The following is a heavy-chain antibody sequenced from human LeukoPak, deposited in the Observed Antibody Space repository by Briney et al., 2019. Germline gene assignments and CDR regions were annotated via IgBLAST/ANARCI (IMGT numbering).Heavy chain of an antibody. CDR1: GYSFTSYW. J-gene: IGHJ3*02. V-gene: IGHV5-51*01. CDR3: ARAPVMIDVGGVADAFDI. CDR2: IYPVDSAT. D-gene: IGHD3-10*02. Sequence: GESLKISCQGSGYSFTSYWIGWVRQLPGKGLEWMGIIYPVDSATRYSPPFQGQVTMSADTSVTSVYLEWTSLKASDTATYYCARAPVMIDVGGVADAFDIWGQGTMVIVSS.